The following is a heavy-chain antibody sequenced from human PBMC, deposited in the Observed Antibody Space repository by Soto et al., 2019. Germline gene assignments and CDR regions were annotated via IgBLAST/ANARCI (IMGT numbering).Heavy chain of an antibody. CDR2: MNPNSGNT. Sequence: QVQLVQSGAEVKKPGASVKVSCKASGYTFTSYDINWVRQATGQGLEWMGWMNPNSGNTGYAQKFQGRVTMNRNTSISTAYMELSSLRSEDTAVYYCARGKYYDFWSGYYVHGMDVWGQGTTVTVSS. CDR1: GYTFTSYD. D-gene: IGHD3-3*01. J-gene: IGHJ6*02. V-gene: IGHV1-8*01. CDR3: ARGKYYDFWSGYYVHGMDV.